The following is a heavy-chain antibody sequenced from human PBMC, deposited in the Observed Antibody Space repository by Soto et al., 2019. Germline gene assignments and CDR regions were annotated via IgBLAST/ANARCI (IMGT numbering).Heavy chain of an antibody. D-gene: IGHD2-2*01. V-gene: IGHV5-51*01. CDR1: GYSFTSHW. CDR2: IYPSDSDI. J-gene: IGHJ6*02. Sequence: GESLKISCKTSGYSFTSHWIAWVRQMPGKGLEWMGIIYPSDSDIRYRPSFQGQVTISVDKSISTAYLQWSSLKASDTATYYCARQDYSNYRGGRDVWGQGTTGTVAS. CDR3: ARQDYSNYRGGRDV.